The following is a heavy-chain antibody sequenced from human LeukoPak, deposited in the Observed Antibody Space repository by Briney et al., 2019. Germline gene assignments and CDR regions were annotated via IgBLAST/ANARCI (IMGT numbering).Heavy chain of an antibody. D-gene: IGHD2-15*01. J-gene: IGHJ4*02. CDR3: ARDGGLHTNFDY. CDR1: GFSSRNYW. Sequence: GGSLRLSCAASGFSSRNYWMGWVRQAPGKGVEWVANTKPDGSAEYYADSVRGRFTASRDNANNLLYLQMNRLRAEDTAVYYCARDGGLHTNFDYWGQGTLLTVSS. V-gene: IGHV3-7*01. CDR2: TKPDGSAE.